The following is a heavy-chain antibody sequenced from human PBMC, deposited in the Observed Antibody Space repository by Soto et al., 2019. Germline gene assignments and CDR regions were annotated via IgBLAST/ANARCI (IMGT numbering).Heavy chain of an antibody. J-gene: IGHJ5*02. CDR2: IWYDGRNK. D-gene: IGHD6-13*01. CDR3: ARGYSSTSITWFDP. Sequence: QAGVSRRRSCAASVCTFSSQGMHWVRRAPGKGLEWVAVIWYDGRNKSYADSVKGRFTTSRDNSKHTLYLQMNSLRADDTAVYYCARGYSSTSITWFDPWGQGTLVTASS. CDR1: VCTFSSQG. V-gene: IGHV3-33*01.